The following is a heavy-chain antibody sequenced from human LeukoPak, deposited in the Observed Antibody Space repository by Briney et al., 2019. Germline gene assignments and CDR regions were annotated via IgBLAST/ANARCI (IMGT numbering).Heavy chain of an antibody. Sequence: SETLSLTCTVSGGSISNYYWSWIRQPPGKGLEWIAYIYYSGSTNYNPFLKSRVAISVDMSKHQFSLKLTSVTAADTAVYYCARGGAPGIAARHTYFDYWGQGTLVTVSS. CDR3: ARGGAPGIAARHTYFDY. CDR1: GGSISNYY. CDR2: IYYSGST. J-gene: IGHJ4*02. V-gene: IGHV4-59*01. D-gene: IGHD6-6*01.